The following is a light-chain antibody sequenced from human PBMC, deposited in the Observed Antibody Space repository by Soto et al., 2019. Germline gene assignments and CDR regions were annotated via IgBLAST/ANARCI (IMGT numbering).Light chain of an antibody. Sequence: EIVMPQSPATLSVSPGKRAALSCRASQSVSSKLAWYRQRPGQAPRLVIYDTSTRATGVPARFSGSGSGTDFTLTISSLQPEDFATYYCQQSYSTLITFGQLTRLDIK. CDR2: DTS. CDR1: QSVSSK. CDR3: QQSYSTLIT. J-gene: IGKJ5*01. V-gene: IGKV3-15*01.